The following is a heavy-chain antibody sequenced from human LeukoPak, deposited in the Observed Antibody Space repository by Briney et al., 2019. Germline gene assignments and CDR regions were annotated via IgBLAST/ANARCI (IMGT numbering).Heavy chain of an antibody. J-gene: IGHJ5*02. CDR2: ISAYNGNT. D-gene: IGHD3-10*01. CDR1: GYTFTSYG. V-gene: IGHV1-18*01. Sequence: ASVKVSCKASGYTFTSYGISWVRQAPGQGLEWMGWISAYNGNTNYAQKLQGRVTMTTDTSTSTAYMELRSLRSDDTAVYYCARDARHAMVRGVRFDPEGQGTLVTVSS. CDR3: ARDARHAMVRGVRFDP.